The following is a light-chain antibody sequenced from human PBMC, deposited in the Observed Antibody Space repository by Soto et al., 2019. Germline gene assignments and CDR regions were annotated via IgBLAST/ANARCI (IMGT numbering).Light chain of an antibody. Sequence: QAVVTQPPSASASLGASVTLTCTLSSGYSNYKVDWYQQRPGKGPRFVMRVGTGGIVGSKGDGIPDRFSVVGSGLNRYLTIKNIQEEDESDYHCGADHGSGSNFVRVFGGGTKLTVL. CDR2: VGTGGIVG. CDR1: SGYSNYK. J-gene: IGLJ2*01. CDR3: GADHGSGSNFVRV. V-gene: IGLV9-49*01.